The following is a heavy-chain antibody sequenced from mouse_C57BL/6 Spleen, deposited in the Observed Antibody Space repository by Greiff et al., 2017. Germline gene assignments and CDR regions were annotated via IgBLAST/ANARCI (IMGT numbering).Heavy chain of an antibody. D-gene: IGHD1-1*01. CDR2: IYPGDGDT. V-gene: IGHV1-80*01. J-gene: IGHJ4*01. Sequence: VKLQESGAELVKPGASVKISCKASGYAFSSYWMHWVKQRPGKGLEWIGQIYPGDGDTNYNGKFKGKATLTADKSSSTAYMQLSSLTSEDSAVYYCARNYDGSSYVVSMDYWGQGTSVTVSS. CDR3: ARNYDGSSYVVSMDY. CDR1: GYAFSSYW.